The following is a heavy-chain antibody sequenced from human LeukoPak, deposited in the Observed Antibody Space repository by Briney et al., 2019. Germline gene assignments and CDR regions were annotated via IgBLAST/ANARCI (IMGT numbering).Heavy chain of an antibody. CDR3: AKAPVTSCRGAYCYPFDS. Sequence: GESLQISCKGSGYQFTNYWIGGVRQTPGKGLEWVAATSSSDAGTYHADSVRGRFTISRDNSKNTLYLQMNSLRAEDAAVYFCAKAPVTSCRGAYCYPFDSWGQGTLVTVSS. V-gene: IGHV3-23*01. CDR2: TSSSDAGT. D-gene: IGHD2-21*01. CDR1: GYQFTNYW. J-gene: IGHJ4*02.